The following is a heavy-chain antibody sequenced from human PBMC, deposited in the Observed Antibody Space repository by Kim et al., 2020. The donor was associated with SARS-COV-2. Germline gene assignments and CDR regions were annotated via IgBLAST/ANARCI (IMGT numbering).Heavy chain of an antibody. V-gene: IGHV2-5*02. Sequence: SGPTLVNPTQTLTLTCTFSGFSLNTSRVGVGWIRQPPGKALEWLSLIYWDDDKLYSPSLKNRLTITKDTSKNQVVLTMTSVGPVDTATYYCAHSMGYCSSVSCSFFDYWGQGTLVTVSS. D-gene: IGHD2-2*01. CDR3: AHSMGYCSSVSCSFFDY. CDR1: GFSLNTSRVG. CDR2: IYWDDDK. J-gene: IGHJ4*02.